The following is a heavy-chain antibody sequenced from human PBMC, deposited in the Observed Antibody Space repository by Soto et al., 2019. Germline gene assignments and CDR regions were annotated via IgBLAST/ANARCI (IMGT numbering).Heavy chain of an antibody. CDR1: GFTLSNYW. CDR2: INTDGSRT. CDR3: ARVKSGSYDWFDP. V-gene: IGHV3-74*01. D-gene: IGHD3-10*01. Sequence: GGALRLSCAASGFTLSNYWMHWVRPTPGKGLMWVSRINTDGSRTTYADSVKGRFAISRDNAKNTLYLQMNSLRAEDTAVYYCARVKSGSYDWFDPWGQGTLVTVSS. J-gene: IGHJ5*02.